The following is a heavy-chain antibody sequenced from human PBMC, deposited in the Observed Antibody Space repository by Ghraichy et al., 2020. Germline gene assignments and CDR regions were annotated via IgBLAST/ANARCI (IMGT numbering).Heavy chain of an antibody. Sequence: SETLSLTCAVYGGSFSGYYWSWIRQPPGKGLEWIGEINHSGSTNYNPSLKSRVTISVDTSKNQFSLKLSSVTAADTAVYYCARARAGGSGYSGYDGAFFDYWGQGTLVTVSS. J-gene: IGHJ4*02. CDR1: GGSFSGYY. CDR3: ARARAGGSGYSGYDGAFFDY. V-gene: IGHV4-34*01. CDR2: INHSGST. D-gene: IGHD5-12*01.